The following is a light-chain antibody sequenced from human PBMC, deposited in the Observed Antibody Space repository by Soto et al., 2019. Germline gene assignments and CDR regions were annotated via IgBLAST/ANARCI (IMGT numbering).Light chain of an antibody. CDR3: QQYNKWPWT. Sequence: EIVMTQSPATLSVSPGERATLSFRASQSVSSNLAWYQQKPGQAPRLLIYGASPRATGIPARFGGSGSGTVFTLTISSLQSEDFGVYYCQQYNKWPWTFGQGTKVDIK. CDR1: QSVSSN. J-gene: IGKJ1*01. CDR2: GAS. V-gene: IGKV3-15*01.